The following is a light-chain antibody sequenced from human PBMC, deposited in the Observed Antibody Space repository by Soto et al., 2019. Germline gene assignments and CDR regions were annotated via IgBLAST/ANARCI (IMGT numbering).Light chain of an antibody. CDR1: QSIASYY. CDR3: QQYGSSPRT. CDR2: DAS. Sequence: EIVLTQSPGTLSLSPGERATLSCRASQSIASYYLAWYQQKPGRAPRLLMYDASSRATGIPDRFSGSGSGTDFTLNISRLEPEDFAVYYCQQYGSSPRTFGQGTKVEIK. V-gene: IGKV3-20*01. J-gene: IGKJ1*01.